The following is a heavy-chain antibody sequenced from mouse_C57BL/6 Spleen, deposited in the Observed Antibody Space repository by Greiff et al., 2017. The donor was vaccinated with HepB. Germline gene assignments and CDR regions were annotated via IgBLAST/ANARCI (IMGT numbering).Heavy chain of an antibody. V-gene: IGHV1-19*01. Sequence: VHVKQSGPVLVKPGASVKMSCKASGYTFTDYYMNWVKQSHGKSLEWIGVINPYNGGTSYNQKFKGKATLTVDKSSSTAYMELNSLTSEDSAVYYCARSVFTPWFAYWGQGTLVTVSA. CDR1: GYTFTDYY. CDR3: ARSVFTPWFAY. J-gene: IGHJ3*01. CDR2: INPYNGGT.